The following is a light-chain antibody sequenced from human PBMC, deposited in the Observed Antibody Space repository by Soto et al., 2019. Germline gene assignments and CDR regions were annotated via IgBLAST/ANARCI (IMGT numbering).Light chain of an antibody. V-gene: IGKV1-27*01. Sequence: DIQMTQSPSSLSASVGDRVTITCRASQGISNSLAWYQQKPGKVPHLLIHAASTLQSGVPSRFSGSGSGTDFTLTISSLQPEDVATYYCQKYDSAPTFGQGTKV. J-gene: IGKJ1*01. CDR3: QKYDSAPT. CDR1: QGISNS. CDR2: AAS.